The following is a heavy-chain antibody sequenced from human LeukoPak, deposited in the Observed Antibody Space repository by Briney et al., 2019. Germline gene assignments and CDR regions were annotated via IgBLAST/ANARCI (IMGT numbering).Heavy chain of an antibody. CDR1: GFTFSSST. CDR3: ARDRHYDSSGYWSY. V-gene: IGHV3-21*01. CDR2: ISSTSTSI. Sequence: GGSLRLSCAASGFTFSSSTMNWVRQAPGRGLEWVSSISSTSTSINYADSVRGRFTISRDNAKNSLYLQMSSLRAEDTAVYYCARDRHYDSSGYWSYWGQGTLVTVSS. D-gene: IGHD3-22*01. J-gene: IGHJ4*02.